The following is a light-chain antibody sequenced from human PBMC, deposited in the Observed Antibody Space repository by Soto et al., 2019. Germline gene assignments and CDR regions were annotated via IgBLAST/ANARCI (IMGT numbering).Light chain of an antibody. CDR1: QGIGSY. J-gene: IGKJ3*01. CDR3: QRLNSHFT. CDR2: AAS. Sequence: DIQLTQSPSFLSASVGDGVTITCRASQGIGSYLAWYQQKPGKAPKLLIYAASTLQSGVPSRFSGSGSGTEFTLTISSLQPEDFATYYCQRLNSHFTFGPGTKVDIK. V-gene: IGKV1-9*01.